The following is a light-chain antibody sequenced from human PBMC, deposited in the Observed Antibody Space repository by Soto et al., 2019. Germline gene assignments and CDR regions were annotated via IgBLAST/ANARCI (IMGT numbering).Light chain of an antibody. CDR1: QGIADT. J-gene: IGKJ4*01. Sequence: EVVMTQSPATLSVSPGEGATLYCRASQGIADTLAWYQHKPGQTPRLLIYDTSTRATGVPARFSGSRSGTEFTLTINSLQSEDFAVYYCQRYNNWPLTFGGGTKVDIK. V-gene: IGKV3-15*01. CDR2: DTS. CDR3: QRYNNWPLT.